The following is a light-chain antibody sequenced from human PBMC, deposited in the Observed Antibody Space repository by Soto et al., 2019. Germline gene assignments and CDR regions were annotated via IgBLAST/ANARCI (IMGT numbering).Light chain of an antibody. CDR3: QQYGSSGT. Sequence: EIVLTQSPGTLSLSPGERVTLSCRASQSVSNNYLAWYQKKPGEPPRLIIYGSSNSATGIPDRFSGSGSRTVFTLTSSIQEHDDCAVYYCQQYGSSGTFGQGTKVDIK. V-gene: IGKV3-20*01. CDR2: GSS. CDR1: QSVSNNY. J-gene: IGKJ1*01.